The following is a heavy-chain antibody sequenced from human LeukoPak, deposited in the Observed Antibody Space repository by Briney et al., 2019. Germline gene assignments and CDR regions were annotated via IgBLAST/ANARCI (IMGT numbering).Heavy chain of an antibody. Sequence: PGGPLRLSCAASGFTFSSCSMNWVRQAPGKGLEWVSYISSSSSTIYYADSVKGRFTISRDNAKNSLYLQMNSLTDEDTAVYYCARTFYYDSSTYPNWFDPWGQGTLVTVSS. CDR3: ARTFYYDSSTYPNWFDP. D-gene: IGHD3-22*01. V-gene: IGHV3-48*02. J-gene: IGHJ5*02. CDR2: ISSSSSTI. CDR1: GFTFSSCS.